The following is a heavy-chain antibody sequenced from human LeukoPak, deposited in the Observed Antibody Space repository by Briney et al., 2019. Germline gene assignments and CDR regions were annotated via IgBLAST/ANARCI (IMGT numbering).Heavy chain of an antibody. CDR1: GGSISSYY. Sequence: SETLSLTCTVSGGSISSYYWSWIRQPPGKGLEWIGYIYYSGSTNYNPSLKSRVTISVDTSKNQFSLKLSSVTAADTAVYYCARSRHKVRPAGDCSSTSCYGGGFDPWGQGTLVTVSS. CDR3: ARSRHKVRPAGDCSSTSCYGGGFDP. J-gene: IGHJ5*02. V-gene: IGHV4-59*01. D-gene: IGHD2-2*03. CDR2: IYYSGST.